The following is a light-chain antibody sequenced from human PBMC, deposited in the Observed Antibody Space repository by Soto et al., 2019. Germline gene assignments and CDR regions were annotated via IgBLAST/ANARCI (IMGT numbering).Light chain of an antibody. V-gene: IGLV2-8*01. J-gene: IGLJ2*01. Sequence: QSALTQPPSASGSPGQSVTISCAGTGSDIAFYDFVSWYQQHPGKAPKLIIYEVSKRPSGVPDRFSASKSGNTASLTVSGLQAEDEADYYCSSYSGSNTLVFGGGTKLTVL. CDR1: GSDIAFYDF. CDR2: EVS. CDR3: SSYSGSNTLV.